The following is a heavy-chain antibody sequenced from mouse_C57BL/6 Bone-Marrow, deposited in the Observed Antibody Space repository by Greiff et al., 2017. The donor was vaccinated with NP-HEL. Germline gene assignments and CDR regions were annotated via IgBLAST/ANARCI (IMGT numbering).Heavy chain of an antibody. CDR1: GYTFTDYN. V-gene: IGHV1-22*01. CDR2: INPNNGGT. J-gene: IGHJ4*01. CDR3: ASPAYYSNYGAMDY. Sequence: EVKLVESGPELVKPGASVKMSCKASGYTFTDYNMHWVKQSHGKSLEWIGYINPNNGGTSYNQKFKGKATLTVNKSSSTAYMELRSLTSEDSAVYYCASPAYYSNYGAMDYWGQGTSVTVSS. D-gene: IGHD2-5*01.